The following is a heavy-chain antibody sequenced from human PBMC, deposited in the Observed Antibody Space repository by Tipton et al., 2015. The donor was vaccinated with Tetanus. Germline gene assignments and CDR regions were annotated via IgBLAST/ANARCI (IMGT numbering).Heavy chain of an antibody. CDR3: TRANHEFPKKGPFDS. CDR2: ISNSGSS. CDR1: GGSIRSDNYY. V-gene: IGHV4-61*01. J-gene: IGHJ4*02. D-gene: IGHD3-10*01. Sequence: TLSLTCTVSGGSIRSDNYYWNWIRQPPGKGLEWLAYISNSGSSNSNYPLKSRITISRDTSRNQFSLRLTSVTAADTAAYYCTRANHEFPKKGPFDSWGQGTLVIVS.